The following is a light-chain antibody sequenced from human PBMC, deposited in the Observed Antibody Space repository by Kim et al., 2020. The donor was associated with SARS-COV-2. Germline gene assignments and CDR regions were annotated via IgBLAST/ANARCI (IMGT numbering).Light chain of an antibody. CDR2: GNS. V-gene: IGLV1-40*01. J-gene: IGLJ1*01. CDR3: QSYDSSLSGSYV. CDR1: SSNIGAGYY. Sequence: VTISFTGSSSNIGAGYYVHWYQQLPGTVPKLLIYGNSNRPSGVPDRFSGSKSGTSASLDITGLHAEDEADYYCQSYDSSLSGSYVFGTGTKVTVL.